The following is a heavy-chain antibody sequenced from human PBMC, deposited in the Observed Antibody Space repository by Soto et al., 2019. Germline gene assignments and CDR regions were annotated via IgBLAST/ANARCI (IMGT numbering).Heavy chain of an antibody. D-gene: IGHD2-8*02. CDR2: IYHAGST. CDR3: ARGGNRYTNTESGAGGFDY. CDR1: GASISSSY. Sequence: SETLSLTCTVSGASISSSYWSWIRQSPGKGLEWIAYIYHAGSTNYNPSLKSRVTISLDTSKSQFSLNLSSLTTADTAVYFCARGGNRYTNTESGAGGFDYWGQGTLVTVSS. J-gene: IGHJ4*02. V-gene: IGHV4-59*01.